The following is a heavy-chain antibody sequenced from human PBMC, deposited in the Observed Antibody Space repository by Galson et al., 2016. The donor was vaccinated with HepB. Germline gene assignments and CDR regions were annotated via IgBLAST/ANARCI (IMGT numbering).Heavy chain of an antibody. D-gene: IGHD6-19*01. V-gene: IGHV3-23*01. CDR2: ISGVDGTT. Sequence: SLRLSCAASGFTFSSYPMTWVRQAPGKGLEWISTISGVDGTTYYADSVEGRFTISRDNPKNTLYLQMNSLTVEDTAVYYCAKERRLAVPGLDHWGQGALLTASS. CDR3: AKERRLAVPGLDH. J-gene: IGHJ4*02. CDR1: GFTFSSYP.